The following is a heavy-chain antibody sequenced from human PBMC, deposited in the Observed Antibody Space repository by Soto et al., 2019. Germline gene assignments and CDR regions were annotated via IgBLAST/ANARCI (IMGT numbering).Heavy chain of an antibody. V-gene: IGHV1-18*01. D-gene: IGHD1-1*01. CDR2: ISAYNGNT. J-gene: IGHJ5*02. CDR1: GYTFTSYG. Sequence: ASVKVPCKASGYTFTSYGISWVRQAPGQGLEWMGWISAYNGNTNYPQKLQGIVTMTTDTSTSTAYMELRRLRYDDTAVYYCARDMHAGFTHDFDPWGQGNLVTVSS. CDR3: ARDMHAGFTHDFDP.